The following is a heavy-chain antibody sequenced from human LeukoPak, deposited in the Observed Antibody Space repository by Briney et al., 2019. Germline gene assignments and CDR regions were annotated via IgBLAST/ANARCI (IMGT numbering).Heavy chain of an antibody. Sequence: GGSLRLSCAASGFTFSSYWMSWVRQAPGKGLEWVANIKQDGSEKYYVDSVKGRFTTSRDNAKNSLYLQMNSLRAEDTAVYYCARTLRELWVLEWLFGYWGQGTLVTVSS. V-gene: IGHV3-7*01. CDR1: GFTFSSYW. J-gene: IGHJ4*02. D-gene: IGHD3-3*01. CDR3: ARTLRELWVLEWLFGY. CDR2: IKQDGSEK.